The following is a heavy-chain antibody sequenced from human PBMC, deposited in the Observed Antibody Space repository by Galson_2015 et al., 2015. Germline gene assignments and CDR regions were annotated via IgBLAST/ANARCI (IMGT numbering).Heavy chain of an antibody. D-gene: IGHD3-10*01. J-gene: IGHJ4*02. Sequence: SLRLSCAASGFTFSSYGMHWVRQAPGKGLEWVAVISYDGSNKYYADSVKGRFTISRDNSKNTLYLQMNSLRAEDTAVYYCAKGDYYGSGSMIDYWGQGTRVTVSS. CDR3: AKGDYYGSGSMIDY. CDR1: GFTFSSYG. V-gene: IGHV3-30*18. CDR2: ISYDGSNK.